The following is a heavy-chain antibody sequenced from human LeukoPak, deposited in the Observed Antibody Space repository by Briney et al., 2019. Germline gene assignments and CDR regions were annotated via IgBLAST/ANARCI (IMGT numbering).Heavy chain of an antibody. CDR2: ISSSSSYI. D-gene: IGHD3-10*01. Sequence: PGGSLRLSCAASGFTFSSYSMNWVRQAPGKGLEWVSSISSSSSYIYYADSVKGRVTISRDNSKNTLYLQMNSLRAGDTAVYYCARGLRDAFDIWGQGTMVTVSS. V-gene: IGHV3-21*04. CDR1: GFTFSSYS. CDR3: ARGLRDAFDI. J-gene: IGHJ3*02.